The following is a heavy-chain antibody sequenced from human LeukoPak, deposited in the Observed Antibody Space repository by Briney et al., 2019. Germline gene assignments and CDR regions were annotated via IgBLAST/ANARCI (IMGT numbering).Heavy chain of an antibody. V-gene: IGHV3-30*18. CDR3: AKEGSSGSYLDY. Sequence: SGRSLRLSCATSGFTFDTCPMHWVRQAPGKGLEWVAVISYDGSNKYYADSVKGRFTISRDNSKNTLYLQMNSLRAEDTAVYYCAKEGSSGSYLDYWGQGTPVTVSS. CDR2: ISYDGSNK. CDR1: GFTFDTCP. D-gene: IGHD1-26*01. J-gene: IGHJ4*02.